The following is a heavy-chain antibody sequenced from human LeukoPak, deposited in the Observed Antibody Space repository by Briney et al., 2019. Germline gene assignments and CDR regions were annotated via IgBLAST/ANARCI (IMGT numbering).Heavy chain of an antibody. J-gene: IGHJ1*01. V-gene: IGHV1-2*02. Sequence: GASVKVSCKASGYTFTGYYMHWVRQAPGQGLEWMGWINPNSGGTNYAQKFQGRVTMTRDTSISTAYMELSRPRSDDTAVYYCARVMRRGSSSWSLLQHWGQGTLVTVSS. CDR2: INPNSGGT. CDR3: ARVMRRGSSSWSLLQH. CDR1: GYTFTGYY. D-gene: IGHD6-13*01.